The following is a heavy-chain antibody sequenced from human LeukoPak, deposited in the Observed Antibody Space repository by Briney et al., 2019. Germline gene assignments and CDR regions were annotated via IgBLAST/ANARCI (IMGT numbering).Heavy chain of an antibody. CDR1: GYTVTSYY. D-gene: IGHD3-10*01. J-gene: IGHJ4*02. V-gene: IGHV1-46*01. CDR3: ARDRLGGLWFGEFAYYFDY. Sequence: ASVKVSCKASGYTVTSYYMHWVRQAPGQGLEWMAILNPSGGSSNYAQKFQGRVTMTRDTSTSTVYMELSSLRSEDTAVYYCARDRLGGLWFGEFAYYFDYWGQGTLVTVSS. CDR2: LNPSGGSS.